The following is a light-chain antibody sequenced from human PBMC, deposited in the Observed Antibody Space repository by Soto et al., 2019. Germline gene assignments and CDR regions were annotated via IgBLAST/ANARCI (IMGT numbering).Light chain of an antibody. Sequence: QSALTQPASVSGSTGQSITISCNGTTSDVGGYNYVSWYQQHPGKAPKLMIYDVSNQPSGVSNRFSGSKSGNTASLTISGLQAEDEADYYCSSYTTSTIVVFGGGTKLTVL. CDR2: DVS. V-gene: IGLV2-14*01. J-gene: IGLJ2*01. CDR1: TSDVGGYNY. CDR3: SSYTTSTIVV.